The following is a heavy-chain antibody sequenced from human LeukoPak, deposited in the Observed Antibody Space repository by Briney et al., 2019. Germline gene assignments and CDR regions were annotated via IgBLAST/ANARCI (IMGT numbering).Heavy chain of an antibody. D-gene: IGHD5-18*01. J-gene: IGHJ4*02. CDR2: INAGNGNT. CDR3: ARITAMVRWDYFDY. V-gene: IGHV1-3*01. CDR1: GYTFTSYA. Sequence: ASVKVSCKASGYTFTSYAMHWVRQAPGQRLEWMGWINAGNGNTKYSQKFQGRVTITRDTSASTAYMELSSLRSEDTAVYYCARITAMVRWDYFDYWGQGTLVTVSS.